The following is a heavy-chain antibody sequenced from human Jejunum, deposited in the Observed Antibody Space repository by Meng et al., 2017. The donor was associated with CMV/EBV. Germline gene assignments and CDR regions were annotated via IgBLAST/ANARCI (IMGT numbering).Heavy chain of an antibody. CDR2: INPNNGGT. CDR1: GYTFTGFY. CDR3: ARYGRITGTDS. Sequence: SFKASGYTFTGFYILWVRQAPGHGPEWMGWINPNNGGTKYALDFLGRVTMTRDTSMNTVYMQLSNLRSDDTALYYCARYGRITGTDSWGQGTLVTVSS. D-gene: IGHD1-20*01. J-gene: IGHJ4*02. V-gene: IGHV1-2*02.